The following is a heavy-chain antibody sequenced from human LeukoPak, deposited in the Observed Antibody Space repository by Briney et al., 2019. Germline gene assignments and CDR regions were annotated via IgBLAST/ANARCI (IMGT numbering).Heavy chain of an antibody. V-gene: IGHV3-7*04. D-gene: IGHD3-16*01. CDR3: ARGTYYYEF. CDR2: MNQLGNEK. J-gene: IGHJ4*02. CDR1: RFTFSSYW. Sequence: PGGSLRLSCAASRFTFSSYWMSWVRQAPGKGLEWVAYMNQLGNEKNYLDSVKGRFTISRDNAKSSLYLQMTSLRTEDTAVYYCARGTYYYEFWGQGTLVTVSS.